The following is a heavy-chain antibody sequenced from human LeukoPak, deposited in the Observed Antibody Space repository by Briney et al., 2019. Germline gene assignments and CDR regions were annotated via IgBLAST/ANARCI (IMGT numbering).Heavy chain of an antibody. CDR2: INHSGST. CDR1: GGSFSGYY. V-gene: IGHV4-34*01. D-gene: IGHD5-18*01. CDR3: ARVGYSYVINDWSRTGLGAYPTKYYYHMDV. J-gene: IGHJ6*03. Sequence: YPSETLSLTCAVYGGSFSGYYWSWIRQPPGKGLEWIGEINHSGSTNYNPPLKSPVTISGDTSKTHFSLKLSSVTAADTAVYFCARVGYSYVINDWSRTGLGAYPTKYYYHMDVWGKGTTVTVSS.